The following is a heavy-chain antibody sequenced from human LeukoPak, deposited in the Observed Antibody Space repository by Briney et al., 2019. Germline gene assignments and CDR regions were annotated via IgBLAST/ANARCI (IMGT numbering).Heavy chain of an antibody. CDR3: ARDHSTMIVVGTIDY. V-gene: IGHV1-2*06. CDR1: GYTFTGDY. J-gene: IGHJ4*02. D-gene: IGHD3-22*01. Sequence: GASVQVSCKASGYTFTGDYMHWVRQAPGQGLEWMGRINPNSGGTNYAQKFQGRVTMTRDTSISTAYMELSRLRSDDTAVYYCARDHSTMIVVGTIDYWGQGTLVTVSS. CDR2: INPNSGGT.